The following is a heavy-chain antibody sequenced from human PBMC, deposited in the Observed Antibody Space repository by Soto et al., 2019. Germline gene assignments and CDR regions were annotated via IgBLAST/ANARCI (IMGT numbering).Heavy chain of an antibody. CDR1: GGSISRSSYY. V-gene: IGHV4-39*01. D-gene: IGHD1-1*01. J-gene: IGHJ4*03. CDR2: IYYSGST. CDR3: AINKGGTTRAFDF. Sequence: KTLSLACTVSGGSISRSSYYWGWIRQPPGKGLEWIGSIYYSGSTYYNPSLKSRVTIYVDTSKNQFSLKLSSVTAADTAVYFFAINKGGTTRAFDFWGQGLMVTVFS.